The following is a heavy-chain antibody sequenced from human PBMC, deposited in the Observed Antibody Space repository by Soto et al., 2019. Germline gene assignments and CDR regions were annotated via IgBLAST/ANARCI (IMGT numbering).Heavy chain of an antibody. CDR3: AKGPGITMIVVVITTAPDDAFDI. V-gene: IGHV3-23*01. J-gene: IGHJ3*02. D-gene: IGHD3-22*01. Sequence: GGSLRLSCAASGFIFSTSAMNWVRQAPGKGLEWVSSISVSGGRIYYADSVKGRFTISRDNSKNTLYLQMNSLRAEDTAVYYCAKGPGITMIVVVITTAPDDAFDIWGQGTMVTVSS. CDR2: ISVSGGRI. CDR1: GFIFSTSA.